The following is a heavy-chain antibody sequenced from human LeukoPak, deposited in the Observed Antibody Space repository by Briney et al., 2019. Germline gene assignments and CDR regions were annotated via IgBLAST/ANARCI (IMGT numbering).Heavy chain of an antibody. CDR1: GFTLCGFA. J-gene: IGHJ4*02. V-gene: IGHV3-73*01. CDR2: LRTKANSYAT. CDR3: TRHLDLPTYCGGDCYSDY. Sequence: PRGSLRLSWAASGFTLCGFAMHLVRQASGERLGWVGRLRTKANSYATAYAASVKGRFTISRDDSKNRAYLQMNSLRTEETAVYYCTRHLDLPTYCGGDCYSDYWGQGTLVTVSS. D-gene: IGHD2-21*02.